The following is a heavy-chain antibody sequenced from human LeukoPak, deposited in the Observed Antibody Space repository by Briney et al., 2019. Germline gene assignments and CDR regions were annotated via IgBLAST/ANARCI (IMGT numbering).Heavy chain of an antibody. D-gene: IGHD3-3*01. V-gene: IGHV4-59*01. J-gene: IGHJ4*02. CDR2: IYYSGST. Sequence: SETLSLTCTVSGGSISSYYWSWIRQPPGKGLEWIGYIYYSGSTNYNPSLKSRVTISVDTSKNQFSLKLSSVTAADTAVYYCARSYYDFWSGYYQGAHFDYWGQGTLVTVSS. CDR3: ARSYYDFWSGYYQGAHFDY. CDR1: GGSISSYY.